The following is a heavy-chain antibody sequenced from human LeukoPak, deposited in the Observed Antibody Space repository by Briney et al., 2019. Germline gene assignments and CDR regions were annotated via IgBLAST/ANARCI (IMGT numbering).Heavy chain of an antibody. CDR1: GGSISSYY. D-gene: IGHD2-15*01. Sequence: NASETLSLTCTVSGGSISSYYWSWIRQPPGKGLEWIGYIYYSGSTNYNPSLKSRVTISVDTSKNQLSLKLSSVTAADTAVYYCARGGGSQNYYYYYMDVRGKGTTVTVSS. V-gene: IGHV4-59*01. CDR2: IYYSGST. J-gene: IGHJ6*03. CDR3: ARGGGSQNYYYYYMDV.